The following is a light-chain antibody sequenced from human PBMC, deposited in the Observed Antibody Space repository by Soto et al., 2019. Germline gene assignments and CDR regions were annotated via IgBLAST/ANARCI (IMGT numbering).Light chain of an antibody. CDR3: LLYYDGAQV. J-gene: IGLJ1*01. CDR2: TIS. V-gene: IGLV7-43*01. Sequence: QAVVTQEPSLTVSPGGTVTLTCASSTGAVTSDSYPSWFQQTPGQAPRALIYTISNKHSWTPARFSGSLLGGKAALTLSDVPPEDEAAYFCLLYYDGAQVFGPGTKVTVL. CDR1: TGAVTSDSY.